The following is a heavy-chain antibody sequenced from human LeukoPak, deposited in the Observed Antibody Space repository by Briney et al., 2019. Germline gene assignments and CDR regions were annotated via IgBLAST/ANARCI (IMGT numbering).Heavy chain of an antibody. CDR1: GGSLNSGY. CDR3: AGGHYALEY. Sequence: PSETLSLTCSVSGGSLNSGYWSWIRQPPANGLEWIGIFYRSGGTNYNPSLKRRVTISVDTSRTQYSLKLGSMTAADTAVYYSAGGHYALEYWGQGNLVTVSS. J-gene: IGHJ4*02. CDR2: FYRSGGT. D-gene: IGHD4-17*01. V-gene: IGHV4-59*13.